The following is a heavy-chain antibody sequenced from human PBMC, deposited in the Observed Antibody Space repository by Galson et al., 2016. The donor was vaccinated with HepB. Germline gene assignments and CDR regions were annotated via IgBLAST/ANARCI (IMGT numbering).Heavy chain of an antibody. V-gene: IGHV1-8*01. D-gene: IGHD1-14*01. Sequence: SVKVSCKASGYTFTNYDITWVRQAPGQGLEWRGWMNPSSANTGYAQKFRGRVTMTRDTSISTAFMELSSLTSEDTAIYYCARGIRNLLYSDYWAQGTLVTVSS. J-gene: IGHJ4*02. CDR2: MNPSSANT. CDR3: ARGIRNLLYSDY. CDR1: GYTFTNYD.